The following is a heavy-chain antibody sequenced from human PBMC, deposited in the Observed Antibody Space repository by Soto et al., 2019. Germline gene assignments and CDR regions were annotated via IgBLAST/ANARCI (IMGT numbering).Heavy chain of an antibody. CDR1: GFTFNDAW. J-gene: IGHJ4*02. Sequence: EVPLVESGGGLVKPGGSLRLSCAASGFTFNDAWMTWVRQAPGKGLEWVGRIKGKTDGGTTDYAAPVKGRFTISRDHSKTTLYLQMNSLKTEDTAVYYCTTMDNYGGNLPFDSWGQGTLVTVSS. V-gene: IGHV3-15*07. CDR3: TTMDNYGGNLPFDS. CDR2: IKGKTDGGTT. D-gene: IGHD4-17*01.